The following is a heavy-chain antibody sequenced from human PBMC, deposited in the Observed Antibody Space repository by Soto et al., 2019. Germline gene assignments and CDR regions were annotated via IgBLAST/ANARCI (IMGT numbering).Heavy chain of an antibody. D-gene: IGHD4-17*01. CDR2: INPNSGGT. CDR3: ARDLGYGVRYFDY. J-gene: IGHJ4*02. V-gene: IGHV1-2*04. CDR1: GYTFTGYY. Sequence: QVQLVQSGAEVKKPGASVKVSCKASGYTFTGYYMHWVRQAPGQGLEWMGWINPNSGGTNYAQKFQGWVTTTRDTSISTAYMELSRLRSDDTAVYYCARDLGYGVRYFDYWGQGTLVTVSS.